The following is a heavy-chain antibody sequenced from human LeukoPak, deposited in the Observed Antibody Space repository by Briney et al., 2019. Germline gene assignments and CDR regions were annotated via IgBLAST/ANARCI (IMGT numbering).Heavy chain of an antibody. Sequence: GASVKVSCKASGGTFSSYAISWVRQAPGQGLEWMGGIIPIFGTANYAQKFQGRVTITADKSTSTAYMELSSLRSDDTAVYYCAREGSSIAAFDYWGQGTLVTVSS. CDR2: IIPIFGTA. D-gene: IGHD6-6*01. CDR1: GGTFSSYA. J-gene: IGHJ4*02. CDR3: AREGSSIAAFDY. V-gene: IGHV1-69*06.